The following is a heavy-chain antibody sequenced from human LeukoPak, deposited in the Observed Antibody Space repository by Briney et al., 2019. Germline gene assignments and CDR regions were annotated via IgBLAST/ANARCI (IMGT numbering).Heavy chain of an antibody. Sequence: GGSLRLSCAASGFTFSSYGMHWVRQAPGKGLEWVAVISYDGSNKYYADSVKGRFTISRDNSKNTLYLQMNSLRAEDTAVYYCAKDPLSGSYYTYFDYWGQGTLVTVSS. V-gene: IGHV3-30*18. CDR2: ISYDGSNK. CDR3: AKDPLSGSYYTYFDY. D-gene: IGHD1-26*01. CDR1: GFTFSSYG. J-gene: IGHJ4*02.